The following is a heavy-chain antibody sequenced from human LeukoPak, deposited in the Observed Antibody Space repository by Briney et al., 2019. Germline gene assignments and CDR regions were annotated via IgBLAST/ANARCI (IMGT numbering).Heavy chain of an antibody. CDR1: GGSISNYY. V-gene: IGHV4-4*07. J-gene: IGHJ3*02. CDR3: ARDQSGFGGHNNDAFDI. Sequence: SETLSLTCTVSGGSISNYYWNWIWQPAGKGLEWVGRVYASGSTRYNPSFNSRVTMSAETSKNQVSLKMTSVTAADTAVYFCARDQSGFGGHNNDAFDIWGQGTMVTVSS. D-gene: IGHD3-16*01. CDR2: VYASGST.